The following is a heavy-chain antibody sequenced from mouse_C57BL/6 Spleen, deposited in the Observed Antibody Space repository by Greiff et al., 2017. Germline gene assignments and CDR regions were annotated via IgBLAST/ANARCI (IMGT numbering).Heavy chain of an antibody. CDR2: IYPSDSET. J-gene: IGHJ1*03. CDR3: ARYYDGSYWYFDV. Sequence: QVQLQQPGAELVRPGSSVKLSCKASGYTFTSYWMDWVKQRPGQGLEWIGNIYPSDSETHYNQKFKDKATLTVDKSSSTAYMQRSSLTSEDSAVYYCARYYDGSYWYFDVWGTGTTVTVSS. CDR1: GYTFTSYW. D-gene: IGHD1-1*01. V-gene: IGHV1-61*01.